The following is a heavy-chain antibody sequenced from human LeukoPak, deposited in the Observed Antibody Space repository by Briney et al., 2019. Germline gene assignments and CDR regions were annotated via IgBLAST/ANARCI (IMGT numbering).Heavy chain of an antibody. J-gene: IGHJ4*02. Sequence: SETLSPTCTVSGGSISSYYWSWIRQPPGKGLEWIGEINHSGSTNYNPSLKSRVTISVDTSKNQFSLKLSSVTAADAAVYYCARGPPSDYWGQGTLVTVSS. CDR2: INHSGST. CDR1: GGSISSYY. CDR3: ARGPPSDY. V-gene: IGHV4-34*01.